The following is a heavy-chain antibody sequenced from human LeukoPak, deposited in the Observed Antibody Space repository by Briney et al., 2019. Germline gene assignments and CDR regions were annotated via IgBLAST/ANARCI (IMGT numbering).Heavy chain of an antibody. Sequence: ASVKVSCKVSGYTLTELSMHSVRQAPGKGLEWMGGFDPEDGETIYAQKFQGRVTMTEDTSTDTAYMELSSLRSEDTAVYYCATDHPIYCSGGSCYKIPGVWGQGTLVTVSS. CDR3: ATDHPIYCSGGSCYKIPGV. D-gene: IGHD2-15*01. CDR1: GYTLTELS. V-gene: IGHV1-24*01. CDR2: FDPEDGET. J-gene: IGHJ4*02.